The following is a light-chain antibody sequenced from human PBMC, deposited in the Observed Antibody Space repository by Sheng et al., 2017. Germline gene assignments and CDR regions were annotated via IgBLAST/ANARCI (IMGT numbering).Light chain of an antibody. J-gene: IGKJ4*01. Sequence: DIQITQFPSTLSASVGDRITITCRASQDISVWLAWYQQKPGTAPKLLINKATTLASGVPSRFSGTGSETEFTLTINSLQPDDFATYYCQQYYRHPLTFGGGTEVDIK. CDR1: QDISVW. CDR3: QQYYRHPLT. V-gene: IGKV1-5*03. CDR2: KAT.